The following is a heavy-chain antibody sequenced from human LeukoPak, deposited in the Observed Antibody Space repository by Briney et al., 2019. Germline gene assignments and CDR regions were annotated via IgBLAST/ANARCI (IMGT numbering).Heavy chain of an antibody. D-gene: IGHD3-10*01. CDR1: GGSISPHY. Sequence: SETLSLTCSVSGGSISPHYWSWIRQPPGKGLEWIGYIYYTGSTDYNPSLKSRVTISVDTSKNQFSLKLTSVTAADTAVYYCARVVYRGENWFDPWGQGTLVTVSS. V-gene: IGHV4-59*11. CDR2: IYYTGST. J-gene: IGHJ5*02. CDR3: ARVVYRGENWFDP.